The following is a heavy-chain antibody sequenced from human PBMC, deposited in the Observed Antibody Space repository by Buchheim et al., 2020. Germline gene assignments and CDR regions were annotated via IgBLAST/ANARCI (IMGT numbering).Heavy chain of an antibody. CDR1: GFTFSNYG. J-gene: IGHJ4*02. V-gene: IGHV3-23*01. Sequence: EVQLLESGGGLVQPGGSLRLSCAASGFTFSNYGMSWVRQAPGKGLEWVSTITNSGGRTYYADSVKGRFTISRDNYKDKLFLQMNSLRAEDTAIYYCAKVTGEGGFWGQGTL. CDR2: ITNSGGRT. CDR3: AKVTGEGGF. D-gene: IGHD7-27*01.